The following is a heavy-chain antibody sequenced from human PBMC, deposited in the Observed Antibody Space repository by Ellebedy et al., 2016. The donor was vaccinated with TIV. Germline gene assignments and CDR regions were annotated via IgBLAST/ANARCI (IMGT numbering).Heavy chain of an antibody. V-gene: IGHV3-48*02. CDR3: ASRGETWRAFDP. CDR2: ISNGGSIV. CDR1: GFTFSSYS. J-gene: IGHJ5*02. Sequence: GESLKISCSASGFTFSSYSMHWVRQAPVKWLSWISYISNGGSIVNYADSVQGRFTITRDNPKKMLYLQMNSMRDDDTAVYYCASRGETWRAFDPWGQGTLVTVSS. D-gene: IGHD3-16*01.